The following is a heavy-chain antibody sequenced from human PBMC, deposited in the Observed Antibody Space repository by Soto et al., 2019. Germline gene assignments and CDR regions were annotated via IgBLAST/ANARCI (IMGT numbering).Heavy chain of an antibody. CDR3: ARVMGFWGGYHRHHNWFDP. J-gene: IGHJ5*02. CDR2: INWNGGSK. D-gene: IGHD3-3*01. Sequence: GKGLDWVSGINWNGGSKYYADSVKGRFTISRDNAKNSLYLQMNSLRAEDTALYHCARVMGFWGGYHRHHNWFDPRGQGTLVTVSS. V-gene: IGHV3-20*01.